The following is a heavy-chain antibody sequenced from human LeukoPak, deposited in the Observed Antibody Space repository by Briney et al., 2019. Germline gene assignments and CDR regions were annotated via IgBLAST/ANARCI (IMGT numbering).Heavy chain of an antibody. Sequence: GESLKISCKGSGYSFTNYWIGWVRQMPGKGLEWMGNIYPGDSDTRYSPSFQGQVTISADKSISTAYLQWSSLKASDTAMYYCARLLGAFWSGSKGAFDIWGQGTKVTVSS. J-gene: IGHJ3*02. CDR2: IYPGDSDT. CDR1: GYSFTNYW. V-gene: IGHV5-51*01. D-gene: IGHD3-3*01. CDR3: ARLLGAFWSGSKGAFDI.